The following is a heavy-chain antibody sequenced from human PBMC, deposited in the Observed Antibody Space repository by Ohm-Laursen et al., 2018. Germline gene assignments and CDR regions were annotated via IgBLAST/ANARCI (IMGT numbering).Heavy chain of an antibody. CDR3: ATSPHDIMSSKDY. CDR1: GLSISNSNW. V-gene: IGHV4-28*01. CDR2: LYYSGTT. Sequence: SDTLSLTCGVSGLSISNSNWWGWIRQPPGKGLEWVGYLYYSGTTYYNPSLKSRVTMSVDTSKNQFSVKLTSVNAVDTAVYYCATSPHDIMSSKDYWGQGTLVTVSS. J-gene: IGHJ4*02. D-gene: IGHD3-9*01.